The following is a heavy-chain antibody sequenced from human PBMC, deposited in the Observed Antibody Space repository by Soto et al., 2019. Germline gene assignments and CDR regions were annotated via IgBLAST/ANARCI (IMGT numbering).Heavy chain of an antibody. D-gene: IGHD6-6*01. J-gene: IGHJ5*02. Sequence: SETLSLTCTVSGGSINSGGYYWSWIRQHPGKGLEWIGSMYYTGNKNYNPSLESRVTMSVDTSKNQFSLKLSSVTPTDTAVYYCARRSSSSLGSLFDPWGRGILVTVSS. CDR2: MYYTGNK. V-gene: IGHV4-39*01. CDR1: GGSINSGGYY. CDR3: ARRSSSSLGSLFDP.